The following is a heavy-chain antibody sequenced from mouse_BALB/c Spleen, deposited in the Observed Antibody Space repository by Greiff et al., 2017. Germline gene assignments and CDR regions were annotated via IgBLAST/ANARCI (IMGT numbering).Heavy chain of an antibody. V-gene: IGHV10S3*01. J-gene: IGHJ4*01. CDR1: GFTFNTNA. Sequence: EAGGGLVQPKGSLKLSCAASGFTFNTNAMNWVRQAPGKGLEWVARIRSKSNNYATYYADSVKDRFTISRDDSQSMLYLQMNNLKTEDTAMYYCVRDDGLYAMDYWGQGTSVTVSS. CDR2: IRSKSNNYAT. D-gene: IGHD2-3*01. CDR3: VRDDGLYAMDY.